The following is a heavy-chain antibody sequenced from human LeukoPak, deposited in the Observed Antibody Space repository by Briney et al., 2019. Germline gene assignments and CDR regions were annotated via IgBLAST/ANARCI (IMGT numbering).Heavy chain of an antibody. Sequence: GESLQISCKGSGHSFTTYWIAWVRQMPGKGLEWMGIIYPGDSDTRYSPSFSGQVTISADKSLSTAYLQWSSLKASDTAIYYCARTVYSSGWYGAFDIWGQGTMVTVSS. CDR1: GHSFTTYW. V-gene: IGHV5-51*01. D-gene: IGHD6-19*01. J-gene: IGHJ3*02. CDR2: IYPGDSDT. CDR3: ARTVYSSGWYGAFDI.